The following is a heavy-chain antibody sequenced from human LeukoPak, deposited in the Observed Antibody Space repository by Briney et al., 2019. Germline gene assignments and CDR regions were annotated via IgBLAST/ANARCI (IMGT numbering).Heavy chain of an antibody. J-gene: IGHJ4*02. D-gene: IGHD3-22*01. CDR3: AKEYYDSSGYYWTGD. Sequence: GGSLRLSCAASGFTFSSYGMHWVRQAPGKGLEWVAVISYDGSNRYYADSVKGRFTISRDNSKNTLYLQMNSLRAEDTAVYYCAKEYYDSSGYYWTGDWGQGTLVTVSS. V-gene: IGHV3-30*18. CDR1: GFTFSSYG. CDR2: ISYDGSNR.